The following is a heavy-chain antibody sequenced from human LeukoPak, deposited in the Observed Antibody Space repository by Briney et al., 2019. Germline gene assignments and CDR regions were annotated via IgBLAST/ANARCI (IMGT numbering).Heavy chain of an antibody. D-gene: IGHD1-26*01. CDR2: ISAYNGNT. CDR1: GYTFTSYG. J-gene: IGHJ4*02. V-gene: IGHV1-18*01. Sequence: ASVKVSCKASGYTFTSYGISWVRRAPGQGLEWMGWISAYNGNTNYAQKLQGRVTMTTDTSTSTAYMELRSLRSDDTAVYYCSSGATTALFDYWGQGTLVTVSS. CDR3: SSGATTALFDY.